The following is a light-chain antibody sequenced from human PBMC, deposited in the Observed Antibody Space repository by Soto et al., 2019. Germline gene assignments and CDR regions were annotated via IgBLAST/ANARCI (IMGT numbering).Light chain of an antibody. J-gene: IGKJ1*01. Sequence: DVVMTQSPLSLPVTLGQPASISCRSSQGLVHSDGNTYLNWFQQRPGQSPRRLIDKVSNRNPGVPDRFSGSGSGTDFTMKISRVEAEYVGVYYCMQGTHWPLTFGQGTKVEIK. CDR2: KVS. CDR1: QGLVHSDGNTY. CDR3: MQGTHWPLT. V-gene: IGKV2-30*02.